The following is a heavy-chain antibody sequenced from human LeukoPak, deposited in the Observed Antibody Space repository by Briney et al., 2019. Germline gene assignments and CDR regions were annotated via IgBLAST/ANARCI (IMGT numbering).Heavy chain of an antibody. D-gene: IGHD1-26*01. CDR3: ARDPTYRSDAFDI. CDR1: GGSFSGYY. CDR2: INHSGRT. Sequence: PSETLSLTCAVYGGSFSGYYWNWIRQPPGKGLEWIGEINHSGRTNYNPSLKSRVTISVDTSKKQFSLKLSSVTAADTAVYYCARDPTYRSDAFDIWGQGTMVTVSS. V-gene: IGHV4-34*01. J-gene: IGHJ3*02.